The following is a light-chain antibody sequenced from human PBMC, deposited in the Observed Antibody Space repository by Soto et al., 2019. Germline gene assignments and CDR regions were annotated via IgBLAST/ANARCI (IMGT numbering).Light chain of an antibody. CDR3: SSYTSSSPYNYV. J-gene: IGLJ1*01. Sequence: QSVLTQPPSVSGAPGQTVIISCSGSSSNIGAPYDVNWYRQLPGTAPKLLIYGNMNRPSGVPDRFSGSKSGTSASLAITGLQAEDEADYYCSSYTSSSPYNYVFGTGTKLTVL. CDR2: GNM. CDR1: SSNIGAPYD. V-gene: IGLV1-40*01.